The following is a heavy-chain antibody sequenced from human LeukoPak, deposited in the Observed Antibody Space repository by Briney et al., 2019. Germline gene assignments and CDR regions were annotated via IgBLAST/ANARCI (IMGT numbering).Heavy chain of an antibody. CDR3: ARVFSTGGYYTLPSSIYYFDY. Sequence: PSETLSLTCTVSGGSISSYYWSWIRQPPGKGLKWIGYIYYSGSTNYNPSLKSRVTISVDTSKNQFSLKLSSVTAADTAVYYCARVFSTGGYYTLPSSIYYFDYWGQGTLVTVSS. J-gene: IGHJ4*02. CDR1: GGSISSYY. V-gene: IGHV4-59*01. CDR2: IYYSGST. D-gene: IGHD3-3*01.